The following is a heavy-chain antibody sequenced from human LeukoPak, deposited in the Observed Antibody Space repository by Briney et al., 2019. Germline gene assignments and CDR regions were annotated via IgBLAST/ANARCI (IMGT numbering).Heavy chain of an antibody. CDR1: GGSVSSGSYY. J-gene: IGHJ6*02. V-gene: IGHV4-61*01. Sequence: PSETLSLTCTVSGGSVSSGSYYWSWIRQPPGKGLEWIGYIYYSESTNYNPSLKSRVTISVDTSKNQFSLKLSSVTAADTAVYYCASAYYYDSSGYYSPHYYGMDVWGQGTTVTVSS. CDR2: IYYSEST. CDR3: ASAYYYDSSGYYSPHYYGMDV. D-gene: IGHD3-22*01.